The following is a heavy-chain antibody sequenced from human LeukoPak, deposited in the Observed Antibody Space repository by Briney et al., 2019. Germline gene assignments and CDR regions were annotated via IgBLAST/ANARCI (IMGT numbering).Heavy chain of an antibody. D-gene: IGHD3-22*01. Sequence: GGSLRLSCAASGFPFTVYPTHWVRQAPGKGLEWVAVISYDGSNKYYADSVKGRFTISRDNSKNTLYLQMNSLRAEDTAVYYCAKDYHYYDSSGYSAFDYWGQGTLVTVSS. CDR3: AKDYHYYDSSGYSAFDY. CDR1: GFPFTVYP. J-gene: IGHJ4*02. V-gene: IGHV3-30*04. CDR2: ISYDGSNK.